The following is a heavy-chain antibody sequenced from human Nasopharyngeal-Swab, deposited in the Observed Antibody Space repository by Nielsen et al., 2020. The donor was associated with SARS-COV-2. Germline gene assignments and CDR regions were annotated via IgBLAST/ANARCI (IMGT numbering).Heavy chain of an antibody. D-gene: IGHD1-26*01. V-gene: IGHV3-30*03. CDR2: ISYDGSNK. CDR1: GFTFSSYG. Sequence: GESLKISCAASGFTFSSYGMHWVRQAPGKGLEWVAVISYDGSNKHYADSVKGRFTISRDNSKNTLYLQMNSLRAEDTAVYYCARDRYSGSYGWVYYYNGMDVWGQGTTVTVSS. J-gene: IGHJ6*02. CDR3: ARDRYSGSYGWVYYYNGMDV.